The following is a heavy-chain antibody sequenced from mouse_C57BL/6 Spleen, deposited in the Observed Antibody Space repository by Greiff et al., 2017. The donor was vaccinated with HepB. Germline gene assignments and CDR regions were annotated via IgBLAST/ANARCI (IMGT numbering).Heavy chain of an antibody. Sequence: EVQLVESGGGLVQPGGSLKLSCAASGFTFSDYYMYWVRQTPEKRLEWVAYISNGGGSTYYPDTVKGRFTISRDNAKNTLYLQMSRLKSEDTAMYYCARYYSNYYYAMDYWGQGTSVTVSS. J-gene: IGHJ4*01. V-gene: IGHV5-12*01. CDR2: ISNGGGST. CDR3: ARYYSNYYYAMDY. CDR1: GFTFSDYY. D-gene: IGHD2-5*01.